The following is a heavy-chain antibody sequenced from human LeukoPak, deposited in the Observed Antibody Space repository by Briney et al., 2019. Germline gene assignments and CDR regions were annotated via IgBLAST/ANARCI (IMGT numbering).Heavy chain of an antibody. CDR1: GGSFSGYY. CDR3: AGIVGAIYYFDY. V-gene: IGHV4-34*01. CDR2: INHSGST. D-gene: IGHD1-26*01. J-gene: IGHJ4*02. Sequence: SETLSLTCAVYGGSFSGYYWSWIRQPPGKGLEWIGEINHSGSTNYNPSLKSRVTISVDTSKNQFSLKLSSVTAADTAVYYCAGIVGAIYYFDYWGQGTLVTVSS.